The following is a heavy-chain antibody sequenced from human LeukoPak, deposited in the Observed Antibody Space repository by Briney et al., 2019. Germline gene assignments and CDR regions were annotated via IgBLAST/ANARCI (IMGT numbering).Heavy chain of an antibody. CDR3: ASLRERSYYARGFDY. CDR2: IYHSEST. Sequence: SETLSVTCTVSGYSISSGYYWGWIRQPPGKGLEWIGSIYHSESTFYNPSLKSRVTISVDTSKNQFSLKLSSVTAADTAVYYCASLRERSYYARGFDYWGQGTLVTVSS. V-gene: IGHV4-38-2*02. J-gene: IGHJ4*02. D-gene: IGHD1-26*01. CDR1: GYSISSGYY.